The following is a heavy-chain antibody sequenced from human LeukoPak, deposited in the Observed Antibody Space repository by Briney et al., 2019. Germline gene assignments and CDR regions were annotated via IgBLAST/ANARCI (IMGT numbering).Heavy chain of an antibody. Sequence: SETLSLTCTVSGGSISSYYWSWIRQPPGKGLEWIGYIYYSGSTNYNPSLKSRVTISVDTSKNQFSLKLSSVTAPDKAVYYCARGWGTMVRGVIRWFDPWGQGTLVTVSS. CDR3: ARGWGTMVRGVIRWFDP. CDR1: GGSISSYY. CDR2: IYYSGST. V-gene: IGHV4-59*01. D-gene: IGHD3-10*01. J-gene: IGHJ5*02.